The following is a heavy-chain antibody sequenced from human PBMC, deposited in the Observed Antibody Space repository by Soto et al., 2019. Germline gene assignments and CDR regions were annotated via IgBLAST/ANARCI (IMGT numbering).Heavy chain of an antibody. V-gene: IGHV4-59*01. J-gene: IGHJ3*02. CDR1: GDSNSSDY. Sequence: SETLSLTCTVSGDSNSSDYWNWMRQPPGKGLEWIGHIHDSGDTNHNPALGSRVNISLDTSKKKFSLKLSSVTAADTAVYYCARDSGGGNAFDIWGQGTMVTVSS. D-gene: IGHD3-10*01. CDR3: ARDSGGGNAFDI. CDR2: IHDSGDT.